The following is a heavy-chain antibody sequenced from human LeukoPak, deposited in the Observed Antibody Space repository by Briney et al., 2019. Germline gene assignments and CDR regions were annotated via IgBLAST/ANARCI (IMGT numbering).Heavy chain of an antibody. CDR1: GGSISSSSYY. D-gene: IGHD2-15*01. CDR2: IYYSGST. CDR3: ARLPPYCTGGTCYRSYFDY. J-gene: IGHJ4*02. Sequence: SETLSLTCTVSGGSISSSSYYWGWIRQPPGKGLEWIGTIYYSGSTYYNASLRSRVTISVDTSRNQFSLQLSYVTAADTALYYCARLPPYCTGGTCYRSYFDYWGQGTLVTVSS. V-gene: IGHV4-39*01.